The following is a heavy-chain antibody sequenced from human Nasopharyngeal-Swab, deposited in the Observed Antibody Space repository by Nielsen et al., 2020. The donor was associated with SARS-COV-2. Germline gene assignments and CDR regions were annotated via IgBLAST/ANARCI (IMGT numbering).Heavy chain of an antibody. CDR1: GGSISSSSYY. Sequence: SETLSLTCTVSGGSISSSSYYWGWIRQPPGKGLEWIGSIYYSESTNYNPSLKSRVTISVDKSKNQFSLKLSSVTAADTAVYYCARDPGKETIFGVVNLYFDYWGQGTLVTVSS. CDR3: ARDPGKETIFGVVNLYFDY. J-gene: IGHJ4*02. V-gene: IGHV4-39*07. CDR2: IYYSEST. D-gene: IGHD3-3*01.